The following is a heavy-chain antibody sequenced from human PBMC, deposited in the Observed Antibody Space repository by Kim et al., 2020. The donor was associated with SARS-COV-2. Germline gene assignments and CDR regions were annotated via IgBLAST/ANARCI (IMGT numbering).Heavy chain of an antibody. Sequence: ASVKVSCKASGYTFTGYYMHWVRQAPGQGLEWMGWINPNSGGTNYAQKFQGRVTMTRDTSISTAYMELSRLRSDDTAVYYCARVSTRGVVPAIAGYWGQGTLVTVSS. J-gene: IGHJ4*02. CDR1: GYTFTGYY. V-gene: IGHV1-2*02. CDR2: INPNSGGT. CDR3: ARVSTRGVVPAIAGY. D-gene: IGHD2-2*01.